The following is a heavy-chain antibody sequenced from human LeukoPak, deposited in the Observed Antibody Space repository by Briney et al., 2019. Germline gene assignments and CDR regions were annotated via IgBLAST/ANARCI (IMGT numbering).Heavy chain of an antibody. Sequence: GESLKISCKASGYSFTNYWIGWVRQMPGKGLEWMGIIYTVDSDTTYSPSFQGQVTISADKSISTVYLQLSSLRASDTAMYYCARGSSTWYFDYWGQGTLVTVSS. V-gene: IGHV5-51*01. D-gene: IGHD6-13*01. J-gene: IGHJ4*02. CDR3: ARGSSTWYFDY. CDR2: IYTVDSDT. CDR1: GYSFTNYW.